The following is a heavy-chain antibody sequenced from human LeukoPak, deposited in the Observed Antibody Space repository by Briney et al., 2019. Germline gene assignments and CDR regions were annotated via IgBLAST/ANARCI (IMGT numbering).Heavy chain of an antibody. V-gene: IGHV4-59*01. CDR3: ARVMVYGGYYYYGMDV. D-gene: IGHD2-8*01. CDR2: IYYSGST. J-gene: IGHJ6*02. CDR1: GGSISSYY. Sequence: SGTLSLTCTVSGGSISSYYWSWIRQPPGKGLEWIGYIYYSGSTNYNPSLKSRVTISVDTSKNQFSLKLSSVTAADTAVYYCARVMVYGGYYYYGMDVWGQGTTVTVSS.